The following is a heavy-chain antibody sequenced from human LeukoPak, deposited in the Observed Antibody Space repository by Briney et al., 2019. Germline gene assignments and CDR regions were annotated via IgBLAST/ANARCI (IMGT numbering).Heavy chain of an antibody. CDR1: GGSNSSGNNH. Sequence: SQTLSLTCTVSGGSNSSGNNHWNWIRQSAGKGLEWIGRVSSGGSTYQNPSLKNRATMSIDTSKNYFSLRLSSVTAADTAVYYCARTPIVGATTFDYWGQGTLVTVSS. CDR2: VSSGGST. D-gene: IGHD1-26*01. J-gene: IGHJ4*02. CDR3: ARTPIVGATTFDY. V-gene: IGHV4-61*02.